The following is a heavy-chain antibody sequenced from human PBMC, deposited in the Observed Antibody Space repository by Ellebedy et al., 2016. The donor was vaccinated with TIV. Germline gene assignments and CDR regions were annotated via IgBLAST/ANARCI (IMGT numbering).Heavy chain of an antibody. D-gene: IGHD6-19*01. CDR3: ARARSSGWLHTPDY. V-gene: IGHV1-46*04. J-gene: IGHJ4*02. CDR2: INPTSGST. CDR1: GYTLTEFS. Sequence: AASVKVSCKVSGYTLTEFSMHWVRQAPGQGLEWMGIINPTSGSTTYAQKLQGRLTMTRDTSTSTVYMELSSLRSEDTAVYYCARARSSGWLHTPDYWGQGLLVTVSS.